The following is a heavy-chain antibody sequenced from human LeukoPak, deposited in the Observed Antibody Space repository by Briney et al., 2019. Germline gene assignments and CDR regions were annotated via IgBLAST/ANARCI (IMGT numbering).Heavy chain of an antibody. Sequence: PGGSLRLSCAASGFTFDDYAMHWVRQAPGKGLECVSGISWNSGSIGYADSVKGRFTVSRDNAKNSLYLQMNSLRAEDTALYYCAKDLGSGYYRTFDYWGQGTLVTVSS. CDR2: ISWNSGSI. D-gene: IGHD3-22*01. CDR3: AKDLGSGYYRTFDY. V-gene: IGHV3-9*01. J-gene: IGHJ4*02. CDR1: GFTFDDYA.